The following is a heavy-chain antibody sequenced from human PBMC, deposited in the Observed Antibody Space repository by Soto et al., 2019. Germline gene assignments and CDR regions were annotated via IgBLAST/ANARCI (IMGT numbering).Heavy chain of an antibody. D-gene: IGHD3-16*01. V-gene: IGHV3-30*18. CDR3: AKNFIPLSPDLYFDS. Sequence: GSLRLSCAASGFTFRRDGMHRARQAPCRGLEWVAVISYDGSYKSYEDSVKGRFTISRDNYKNTLHLQMDSLRAEDTAVYYCAKNFIPLSPDLYFDSWGQGTLVTVSS. CDR1: GFTFRRDG. CDR2: ISYDGSYK. J-gene: IGHJ4*02.